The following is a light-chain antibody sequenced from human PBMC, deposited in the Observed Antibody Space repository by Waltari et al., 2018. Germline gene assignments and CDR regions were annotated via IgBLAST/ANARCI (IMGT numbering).Light chain of an antibody. CDR1: QNVNTH. CDR3: QQYNDWPRT. V-gene: IGKV3-15*01. CDR2: AAY. Sequence: EVVMTQSPGTLSVSPGESATLSCRASQNVNTHLDWYQQKPGQAPRLLIYAAYTRATGVPARFSGSGSGTDFTLTISSLQSEDFVLYYCQQYNDWPRTFGLGTKVEI. J-gene: IGKJ1*01.